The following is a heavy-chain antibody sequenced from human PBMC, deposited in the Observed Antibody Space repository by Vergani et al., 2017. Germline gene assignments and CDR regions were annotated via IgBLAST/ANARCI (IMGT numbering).Heavy chain of an antibody. CDR1: GFIFDDYG. CDR2: INGNGDKT. J-gene: IGHJ4*02. Sequence: EVQLVESGGGVERRGGSLRLSCAASGFIFDDYGMNWVRQVPGKGLEWVSLINGNGDKTQYADSVKGRFTISRDNVKNTLYLQMNSLRAEDTAFYYCARGHLKYYDESGNTRGAAFDYWGQGTLVIVSS. V-gene: IGHV3-20*04. CDR3: ARGHLKYYDESGNTRGAAFDY. D-gene: IGHD2/OR15-2a*01.